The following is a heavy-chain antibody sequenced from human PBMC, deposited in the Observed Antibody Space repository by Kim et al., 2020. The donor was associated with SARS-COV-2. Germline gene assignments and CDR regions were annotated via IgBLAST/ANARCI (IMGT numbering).Heavy chain of an antibody. Sequence: GGSLRLSCAASGFTFTSHAMYWVRQAPGKGLEWVAVISYDGSNKYYADFVKGRFTISRDNSNNTLYLQMNSLRAEDTAVYYCARASGGSYFGAFDIWGQG. V-gene: IGHV3-30-3*01. CDR3: ARASGGSYFGAFDI. D-gene: IGHD1-26*01. CDR2: ISYDGSNK. CDR1: GFTFTSHA. J-gene: IGHJ3*02.